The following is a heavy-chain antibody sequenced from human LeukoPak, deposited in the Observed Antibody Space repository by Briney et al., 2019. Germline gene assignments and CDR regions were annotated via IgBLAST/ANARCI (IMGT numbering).Heavy chain of an antibody. CDR2: ISSSGST. Sequence: SETLSLTCTVSGYSISSGDYYWSWIRQPAGKGLEWIGRISSSGSTNYNPSLKSRVTISVDTSKNQFSLKLSSVAAADTAVYFCARGPYSYDSSGAFDIWGQGTMVTVSS. J-gene: IGHJ3*02. V-gene: IGHV4-61*02. CDR1: GYSISSGDYY. D-gene: IGHD3-22*01. CDR3: ARGPYSYDSSGAFDI.